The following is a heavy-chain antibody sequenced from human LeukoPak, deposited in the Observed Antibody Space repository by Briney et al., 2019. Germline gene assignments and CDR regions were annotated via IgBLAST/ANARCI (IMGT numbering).Heavy chain of an antibody. V-gene: IGHV3-48*03. CDR3: ARGSGNYNYYYGMDV. CDR1: GFTFSSYE. J-gene: IGHJ6*02. CDR2: ISSSGSTL. Sequence: PGGSLRLSCAASGFTFSSYEMNWVRQAPGKGLEWVSYISSSGSTLYYADSVRGRFTISRDNAKNSLYLQMNSLRAEDTAVYYCARGSGNYNYYYGMDVWGQGTTVTLSS. D-gene: IGHD6-19*01.